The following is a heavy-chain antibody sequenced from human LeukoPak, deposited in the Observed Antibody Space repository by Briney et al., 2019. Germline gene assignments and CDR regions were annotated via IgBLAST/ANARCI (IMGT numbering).Heavy chain of an antibody. CDR2: ISGSSSYI. CDR3: ARGGDIVVVVAALGGYFDY. D-gene: IGHD2-15*01. J-gene: IGHJ4*02. CDR1: GFTFSSYS. Sequence: GGSLRLSCAASGFTFSSYSMNWVRQAPGKGLEWVSSISGSSSYIYYADSVKGRFTISRDNAKNSLYLQMNSLRAEDTAVYYCARGGDIVVVVAALGGYFDYWGQGTLVTVSS. V-gene: IGHV3-21*01.